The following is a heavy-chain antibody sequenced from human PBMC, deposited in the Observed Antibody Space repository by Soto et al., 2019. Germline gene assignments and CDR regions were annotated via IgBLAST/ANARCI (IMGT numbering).Heavy chain of an antibody. J-gene: IGHJ4*02. D-gene: IGHD2-21*02. V-gene: IGHV1-3*01. CDR2: INAGNGNT. Sequence: ASVKASSKASGDTFTSCAMHWVRQAPGQRLGWMGWINAGNGNTKYSQKFQGRVTITRDTSASTAYMELSSLRSEDTAVYYCARSIVVVTALDYWGQGTLVTVSS. CDR1: GDTFTSCA. CDR3: ARSIVVVTALDY.